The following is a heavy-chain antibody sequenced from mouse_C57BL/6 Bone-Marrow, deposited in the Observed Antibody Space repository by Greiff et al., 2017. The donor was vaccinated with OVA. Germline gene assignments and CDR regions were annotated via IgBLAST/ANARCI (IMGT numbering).Heavy chain of an antibody. J-gene: IGHJ1*03. CDR2: ISYDGSN. Sequence: DVQLQESGPGLVKPSQSLSLTCSVTGYSITSGYYWNWIRQFPGNKLEWMGYISYDGSNNYNPSLKNRISITRDTSKNQFFLKLNSVTTEDTATYYCARGRDYGSSNVWGTGTTVTVSS. CDR1: GYSITSGYY. V-gene: IGHV3-6*01. D-gene: IGHD1-1*01. CDR3: ARGRDYGSSNV.